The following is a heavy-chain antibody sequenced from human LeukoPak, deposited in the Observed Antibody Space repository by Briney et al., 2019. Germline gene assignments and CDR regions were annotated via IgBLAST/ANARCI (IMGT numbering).Heavy chain of an antibody. V-gene: IGHV3-30*02. CDR1: IFTYSRYG. CDR3: AKDVSSYYDILTGSLFDY. J-gene: IGHJ4*02. CDR2: IGYDGSNK. Sequence: GGSLSLFCAASIFTYSRYGMHWVRQARGGGVEGVAFIGYDGSNKNDADSVKGRFTISRYKSKDTPYLQMNSLRAEDTAVYYCAKDVSSYYDILTGSLFDYWGQGTLVTVSS. D-gene: IGHD3-9*01.